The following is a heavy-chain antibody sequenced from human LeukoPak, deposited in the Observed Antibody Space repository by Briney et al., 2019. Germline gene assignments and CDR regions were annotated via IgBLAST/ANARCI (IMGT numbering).Heavy chain of an antibody. CDR2: IDPSDSYT. D-gene: IGHD3-10*01. CDR1: GYSFTSYW. Sequence: GESLKISCEGSGYSFTSYWISGGRQMPGKVLGWMGRIDPSDSYTNYSPSFQGHVTILADKSISTAYLQWSSLKASDTAMYYCASYYGSGSYYGYWGQGTLVTVSS. CDR3: ASYYGSGSYYGY. J-gene: IGHJ4*02. V-gene: IGHV5-10-1*01.